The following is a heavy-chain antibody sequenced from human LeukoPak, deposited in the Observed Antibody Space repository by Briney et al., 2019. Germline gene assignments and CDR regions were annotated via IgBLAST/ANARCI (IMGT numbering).Heavy chain of an antibody. V-gene: IGHV4-59*01. Sequence: PSETLSLTCTVSGGSINSNYWSWIRQPPGEGLEWIAYIDHSGNTNYNPSLKSRVTISRDMSKNQFSLKLTSVTAADTAMYYCAREEIRSWFDPWGQGTLVTVSS. J-gene: IGHJ5*02. CDR3: AREEIRSWFDP. CDR2: IDHSGNT. D-gene: IGHD5-24*01. CDR1: GGSINSNY.